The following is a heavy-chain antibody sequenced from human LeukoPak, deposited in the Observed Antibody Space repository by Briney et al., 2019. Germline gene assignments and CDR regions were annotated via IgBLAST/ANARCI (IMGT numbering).Heavy chain of an antibody. CDR3: ARARYFDWFDP. D-gene: IGHD3-9*01. CDR2: ISAYNGNT. V-gene: IGHV1-18*01. Sequence: APVKVSCKASGYTFTSYGISWVRQAPGQGLEWMGWISAYNGNTNYAQKLQGRVTMTTDTSTSTAYMGLRSLRSDDTAVYYCARARYFDWFDPWGQGTLVTVSS. J-gene: IGHJ5*02. CDR1: GYTFTSYG.